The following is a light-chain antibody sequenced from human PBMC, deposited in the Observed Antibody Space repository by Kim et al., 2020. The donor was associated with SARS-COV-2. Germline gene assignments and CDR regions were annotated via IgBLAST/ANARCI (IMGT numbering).Light chain of an antibody. Sequence: QSVVTQPASVSGSPGQSITISCTGTSSDVGSYNLVSWYQQHPGKAPKLMIYEVSKRPSGVSNRFSGSKSGNTASLTISGLQAEDEADYYCCSYAGSSTQVFGGGTQLTVL. CDR2: EVS. CDR1: SSDVGSYNL. CDR3: CSYAGSSTQV. J-gene: IGLJ3*02. V-gene: IGLV2-23*02.